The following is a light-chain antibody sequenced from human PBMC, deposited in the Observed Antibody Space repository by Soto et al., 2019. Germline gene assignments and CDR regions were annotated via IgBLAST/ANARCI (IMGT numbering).Light chain of an antibody. CDR2: GAS. V-gene: IGKV3-20*01. CDR1: LRLSSSY. Sequence: EIVMTQSPATLSVSPGGRATLSCRATLRLSSSYFAWYHQKPGQAPRLLINGASSRAAGIPDRFTGSGSGTEFTLTISRLEPEDFAVYFCQQHRTFGQGTKVDIK. CDR3: QQHRT. J-gene: IGKJ1*01.